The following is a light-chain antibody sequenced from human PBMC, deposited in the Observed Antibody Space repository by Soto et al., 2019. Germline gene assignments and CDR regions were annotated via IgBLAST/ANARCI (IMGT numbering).Light chain of an antibody. CDR1: SSDVGAYNY. CDR3: SSFASSNTWV. V-gene: IGLV2-8*01. CDR2: EVT. Sequence: QSALTQPPSASGSPGQSVTISCTGTSSDVGAYNYVSWYQQHAGKAPTLMIYEVTKRPSGVPDRFSGSKSAHTASLTVSGLQAEDEADYYCSSFASSNTWVFGGGTKLTVL. J-gene: IGLJ3*02.